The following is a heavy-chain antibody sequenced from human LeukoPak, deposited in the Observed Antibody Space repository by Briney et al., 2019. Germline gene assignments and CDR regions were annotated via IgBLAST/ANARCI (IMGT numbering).Heavy chain of an antibody. V-gene: IGHV3-53*01. CDR2: IYSGGST. D-gene: IGHD5-24*01. Sequence: GGSLRLSCAASGFTFSNAWMSWVRQAPGKGLEWVSVIYSGGSTYYADSVKGRFTISRDNSKNTLYLQMNSLRAEDTAVYYCARVWLPTGYGMDVWGQGTTVTVSS. J-gene: IGHJ6*02. CDR1: GFTFSNAW. CDR3: ARVWLPTGYGMDV.